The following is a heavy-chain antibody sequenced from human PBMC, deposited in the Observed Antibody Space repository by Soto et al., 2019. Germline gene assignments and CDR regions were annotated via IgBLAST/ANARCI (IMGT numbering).Heavy chain of an antibody. CDR2: IYRTGST. J-gene: IGHJ4*02. Sequence: SETLSLTCAVSGGSFTSNNWWSWVRQPPGQGLEWIGEIYRTGSTNYNPSLKSRVTISLDKSENQFSLKVTSLTAADTAVYYCASRDPGTSVDYWGQGTLVTVSS. CDR3: ASRDPGTSVDY. V-gene: IGHV4-4*02. D-gene: IGHD1-7*01. CDR1: GGSFTSNNW.